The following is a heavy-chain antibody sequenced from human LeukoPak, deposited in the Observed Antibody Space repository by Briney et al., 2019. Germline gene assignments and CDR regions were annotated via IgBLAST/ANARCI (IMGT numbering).Heavy chain of an antibody. Sequence: GGSLRLSCAASGFTVSSNYMSWVRQAPGKGLEWVSVIYSGGSTYYADSVRGRFTISRDNSKNTLYLQMNSLRAEDTAVYYCARDHGSESFDIWGQGTMVTVSS. CDR2: IYSGGST. V-gene: IGHV3-53*01. D-gene: IGHD3-10*01. CDR1: GFTVSSNY. CDR3: ARDHGSESFDI. J-gene: IGHJ3*02.